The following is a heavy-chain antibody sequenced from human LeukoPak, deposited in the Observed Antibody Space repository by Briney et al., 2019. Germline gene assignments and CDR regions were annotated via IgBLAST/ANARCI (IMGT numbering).Heavy chain of an antibody. CDR2: INHSGST. CDR1: GGSFSGYY. Sequence: SETLSLTCAVYGGSFSGYYWSWIRQPPGKGLEWIGEINHSGSTNYNPSLKSRVTISVDTSKNQFSLKLSSVTAADMAVYYCARGGYSYGIWGQGTLVTVSS. CDR3: ARGGYSYGI. J-gene: IGHJ4*02. D-gene: IGHD5-18*01. V-gene: IGHV4-34*01.